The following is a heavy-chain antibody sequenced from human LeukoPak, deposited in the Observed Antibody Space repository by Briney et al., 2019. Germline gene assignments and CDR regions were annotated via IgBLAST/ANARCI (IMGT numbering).Heavy chain of an antibody. CDR2: IYYSGST. CDR3: ARHGGSGWYGTGLDY. Sequence: NPSETLSLTCTVSGGSISSSSYYWGWIRQPPGKGLEWIGSIYYSGSTYYNPSLKSRVTISEDTSKNQFSLKLSSVTAADTAVYYCARHGGSGWYGTGLDYWGQGTLATVSS. V-gene: IGHV4-39*07. D-gene: IGHD6-19*01. CDR1: GGSISSSSYY. J-gene: IGHJ4*02.